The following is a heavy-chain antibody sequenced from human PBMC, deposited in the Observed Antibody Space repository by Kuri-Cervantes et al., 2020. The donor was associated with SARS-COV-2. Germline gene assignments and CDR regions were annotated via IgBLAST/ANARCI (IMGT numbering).Heavy chain of an antibody. D-gene: IGHD3-16*01. Sequence: SETLSLTCTVSDGSISSSSYYWGWIRQPPGKGLEWIGSIYYSGGTNYNPSLESRVTMSIDTAKNQVSLRLTSVTAADTAVYYCARGILGDDSVHYGMDVWGQGTSVTVAS. CDR3: ARGILGDDSVHYGMDV. V-gene: IGHV4-39*07. CDR1: DGSISSSSYY. J-gene: IGHJ6*02. CDR2: IYYSGGT.